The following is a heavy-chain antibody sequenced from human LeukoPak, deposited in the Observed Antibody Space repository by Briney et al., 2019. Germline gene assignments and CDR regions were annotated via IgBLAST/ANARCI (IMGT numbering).Heavy chain of an antibody. D-gene: IGHD1-1*01. V-gene: IGHV3-30*03. J-gene: IGHJ3*02. CDR3: ASYKWSNDTFDI. CDR1: GFTFSNYG. Sequence: PGRSLRLSCAASGFTFSNYGMHWVRQAPGKGLEWVAVISYDGSMKYYADSVKGRFTISRDNAKNTLFLQMNSLRVEDTAVYYCASYKWSNDTFDIWGQGTMVTVSS. CDR2: ISYDGSMK.